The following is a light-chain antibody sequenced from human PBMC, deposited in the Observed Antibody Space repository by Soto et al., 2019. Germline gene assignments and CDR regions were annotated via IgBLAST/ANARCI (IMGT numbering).Light chain of an antibody. Sequence: EIVLTQSPGTLSLSPGDRATLSCRASQSVSSNYLAWYQQKPGQAPRLLIYGASSRATGIPDRFSGSGSGTDFTLTISRLEPKDFAVYYCQQYGTSLPLTFGGGTKVDI. J-gene: IGKJ4*01. V-gene: IGKV3-20*01. CDR1: QSVSSNY. CDR2: GAS. CDR3: QQYGTSLPLT.